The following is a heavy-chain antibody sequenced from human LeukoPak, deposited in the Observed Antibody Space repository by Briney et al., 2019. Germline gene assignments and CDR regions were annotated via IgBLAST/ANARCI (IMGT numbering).Heavy chain of an antibody. CDR1: GFTFDDYA. CDR3: AKDMSSGWYLNADY. CDR2: ISWNSGSI. D-gene: IGHD6-19*01. Sequence: GGSLRLSCAASGFTFDDYAMHWVRQAPGKGLEWVSGISWNSGSIGYADSVKGRFTISRDNAKNSLYLQMNSLRAEDTALYYCAKDMSSGWYLNADYWGQGTLVTVSS. V-gene: IGHV3-9*01. J-gene: IGHJ4*02.